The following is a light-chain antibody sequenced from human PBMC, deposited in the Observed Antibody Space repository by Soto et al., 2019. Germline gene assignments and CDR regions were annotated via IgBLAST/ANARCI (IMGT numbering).Light chain of an antibody. V-gene: IGKV3D-20*02. CDR2: QTS. Sequence: EIVLTQSPGTLSLSPGERAILSCRASQSVSSSYLAWYRQKPGQAPSLLIYQTSIRAAGIPARFSASGSGTDFTLTISDVQPEDFALYYCHQRQSWPRTFGQGTKVDIK. CDR3: HQRQSWPRT. CDR1: QSVSSSY. J-gene: IGKJ1*01.